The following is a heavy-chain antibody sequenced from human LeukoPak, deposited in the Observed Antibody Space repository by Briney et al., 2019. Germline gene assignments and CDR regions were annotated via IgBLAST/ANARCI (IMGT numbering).Heavy chain of an antibody. J-gene: IGHJ5*02. V-gene: IGHV1-2*02. CDR3: ARESRNWNENDP. D-gene: IGHD1-20*01. CDR1: GYTFTGYY. Sequence: ASVEVSCKASGYTFTGYYMHWVRQAPGQGLEWMGWINPNSGGTNYAQKFQGRVTMTRDTSISTAYMELSRLRSDDTAVYYCARESRNWNENDPWGQGTLVTVSS. CDR2: INPNSGGT.